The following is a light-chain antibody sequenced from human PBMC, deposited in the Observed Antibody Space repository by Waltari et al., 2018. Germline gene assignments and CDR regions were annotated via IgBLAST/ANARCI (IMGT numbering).Light chain of an antibody. CDR3: QQSYNTPLT. CDR2: AAS. J-gene: IGKJ4*01. V-gene: IGKV1-39*01. Sequence: DIPMTQSPFSLSASVADRVTITCRASQSISNYLNWYQQKPGEVPKLLIYAASILQSGVPSRFSGSGSATDFTLTISSLQPEDFATYYCQQSYNTPLTFGGGTKVEIK. CDR1: QSISNY.